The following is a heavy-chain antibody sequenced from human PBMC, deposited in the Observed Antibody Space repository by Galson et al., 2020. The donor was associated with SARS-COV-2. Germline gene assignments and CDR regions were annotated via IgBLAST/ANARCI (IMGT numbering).Heavy chain of an antibody. CDR2: IGTAGDT. D-gene: IGHD2-2*02. CDR3: ARSRSSTSCYNPALCYYYYGMDV. J-gene: IGHJ6*02. Sequence: GGSLRLSCAASGFTFSSYDMHWVRQATGKGLEWVSAIGTAGDTYYPGSVKGRFTISRENAKNSLYLQMNSLRAGDTAVYYCARSRSSTSCYNPALCYYYYGMDVWGQGTTVTVSS. V-gene: IGHV3-13*01. CDR1: GFTFSSYD.